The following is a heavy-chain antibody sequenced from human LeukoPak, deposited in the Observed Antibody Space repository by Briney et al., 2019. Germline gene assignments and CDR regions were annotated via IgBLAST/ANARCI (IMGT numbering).Heavy chain of an antibody. Sequence: SVKVSCKASGGTFSSYVISWVRQAPGQGLEWMGRIIPILGIANYAQKFQGRVTITADKSTSTAYMELSSPRSEDTAAYYCASPPADYYDSRDYFDYWGQGTLVTVSS. J-gene: IGHJ4*02. CDR1: GGTFSSYV. D-gene: IGHD3-22*01. CDR2: IIPILGIA. V-gene: IGHV1-69*04. CDR3: ASPPADYYDSRDYFDY.